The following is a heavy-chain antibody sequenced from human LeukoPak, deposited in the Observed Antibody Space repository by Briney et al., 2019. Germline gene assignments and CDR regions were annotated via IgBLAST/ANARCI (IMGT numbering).Heavy chain of an antibody. CDR1: GFTFSSYW. CDR3: ARPRNDILSGFHYYYGMDV. J-gene: IGHJ6*02. CDR2: INSTGRST. D-gene: IGHD3-9*01. Sequence: GGSLRLSCAASGFTFSSYWMHWVRQAPGKGLVWVSRINSTGRSTSYADSVTGRFTISRDNAKNTLYLQMNSLRAEDTAVYYCARPRNDILSGFHYYYGMDVWGQGTTVTVSS. V-gene: IGHV3-74*01.